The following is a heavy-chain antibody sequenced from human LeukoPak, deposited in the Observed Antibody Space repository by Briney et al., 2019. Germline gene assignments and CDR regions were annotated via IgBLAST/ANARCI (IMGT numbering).Heavy chain of an antibody. CDR2: IYYSGST. CDR3: ARHGNYYDSSGGDY. Sequence: SETLSLTCTVSGGSISSYYWSWIRQPPGKGLEWIGYIYYSGSTNHNPSLKSRVTISVDTSKNQFSLKLSSVTAADTAVYYCARHGNYYDSSGGDYWGQGTLVTVSS. CDR1: GGSISSYY. V-gene: IGHV4-59*08. D-gene: IGHD3-22*01. J-gene: IGHJ4*02.